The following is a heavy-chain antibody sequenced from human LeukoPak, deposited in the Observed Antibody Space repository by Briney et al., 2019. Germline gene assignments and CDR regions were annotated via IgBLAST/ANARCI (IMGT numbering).Heavy chain of an antibody. V-gene: IGHV4-59*08. J-gene: IGHJ5*02. CDR3: ARHTAGAGPLIWFDP. D-gene: IGHD6-19*01. Sequence: SETLTLTCTVSGGSINSYYWSWIRQPPGKGLEWIGYICYSGSTKYNPSLKSRVNILVDTSKNQFSLKLSSVTAADTAVYYCARHTAGAGPLIWFDPWGQGTLVT. CDR2: ICYSGST. CDR1: GGSINSYY.